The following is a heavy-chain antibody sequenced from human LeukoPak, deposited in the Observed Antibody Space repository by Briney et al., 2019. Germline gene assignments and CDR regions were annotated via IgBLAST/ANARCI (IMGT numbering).Heavy chain of an antibody. CDR3: AIHVDTAMATGY. V-gene: IGHV1-2*02. CDR1: GYTFTGYY. CDR2: INPNSGGT. D-gene: IGHD5-18*01. Sequence: GASVKVSCKASGYTFTGYYMHWVRQAPGQGLEWMGWINPNSGGTNYAQKFQGRVTMTRDTSISTAYMELSRLRSNDTAVYYCAIHVDTAMATGYWGQGTLVTVSS. J-gene: IGHJ4*02.